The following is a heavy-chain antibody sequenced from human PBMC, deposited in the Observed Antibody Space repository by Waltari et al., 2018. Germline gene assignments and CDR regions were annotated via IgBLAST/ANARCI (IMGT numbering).Heavy chain of an antibody. CDR1: GGSISSSSYY. J-gene: IGHJ4*02. D-gene: IGHD4-17*01. V-gene: IGHV4-39*07. CDR3: AGLQWTTVTNYFDY. CDR2: IYYSGST. Sequence: QLQLQESGPGLVKPSETLSLTCTVSGGSISSSSYYWGWIRQPPGKGLEWIGSIYYSGSTYYNPSLKSRVTISVDTSKNQFSLKLSSVTAADTAVYYCAGLQWTTVTNYFDYWGQGTLVTVSS.